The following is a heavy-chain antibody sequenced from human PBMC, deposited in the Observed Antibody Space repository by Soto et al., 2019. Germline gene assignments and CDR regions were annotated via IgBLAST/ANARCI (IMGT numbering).Heavy chain of an antibody. V-gene: IGHV3-23*01. D-gene: IGHD4-4*01. Sequence: GGSLRLSCVGSGFSFRKYAMNWVRQAPGKGLEWVSGISGSGGSGRGFYADPVKGRFTISRDNSKNTLYLEMNSLRAEDTAVYYCAKDLDDYSSPIDFWGQGTLVTVSS. CDR2: ISGSGGSGRG. CDR1: GFSFRKYA. J-gene: IGHJ4*02. CDR3: AKDLDDYSSPIDF.